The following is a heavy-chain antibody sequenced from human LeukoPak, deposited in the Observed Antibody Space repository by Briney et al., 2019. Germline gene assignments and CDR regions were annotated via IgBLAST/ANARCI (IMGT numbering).Heavy chain of an antibody. CDR3: AREGYDSSGYPRLLDY. Sequence: GGSLRLSCAASGLTVSSNYIAWVRQPPGKGLEWVSVLHAAGGTYYADSVKGRFTISRHISKNTVYLQMNSLRAEDTAVYYCAREGYDSSGYPRLLDYWGQGTLVTVSS. D-gene: IGHD3-22*01. J-gene: IGHJ4*02. V-gene: IGHV3-53*04. CDR2: LHAAGGT. CDR1: GLTVSSNY.